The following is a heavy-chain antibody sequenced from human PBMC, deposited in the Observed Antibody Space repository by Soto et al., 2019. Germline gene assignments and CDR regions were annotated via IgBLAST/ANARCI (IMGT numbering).Heavy chain of an antibody. CDR2: INAGNGNT. CDR1: GYTFTSYA. D-gene: IGHD3-10*01. V-gene: IGHV1-3*01. J-gene: IGHJ4*02. CDR3: ARAITMVRGVIIAFDY. Sequence: ASVKVSCKASGYTFTSYAMHWVRQAPGQRLEWVGWINAGNGNTKYSQKFQGRVTITRDTSASTAYMELSSLRSEDTAVYYCARAITMVRGVIIAFDYWGQGTLVTVSS.